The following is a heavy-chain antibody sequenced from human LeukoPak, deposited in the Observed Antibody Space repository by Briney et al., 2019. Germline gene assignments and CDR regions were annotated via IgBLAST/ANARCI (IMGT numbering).Heavy chain of an antibody. Sequence: PGGSLRLSCAASGFTFGSYSMNWVRQAPGKGLEWVSYISSSSSTIYYADSVKGRFTISRDNAKNSLYLQMNSLRAEDTAVYYCARDPTDSYWGQGTLVTVSS. D-gene: IGHD3-3*01. CDR2: ISSSSSTI. CDR1: GFTFGSYS. CDR3: ARDPTDSY. V-gene: IGHV3-48*01. J-gene: IGHJ4*02.